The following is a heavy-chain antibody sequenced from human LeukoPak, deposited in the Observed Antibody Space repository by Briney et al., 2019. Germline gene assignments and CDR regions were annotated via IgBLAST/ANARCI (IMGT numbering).Heavy chain of an antibody. Sequence: ASVKVSCKASGGTFSSYAISWVRQAPGQGLEWMGWISAYNGNTNYAQKLQGRVTMTTDTSTSTAYMELRSLRSDDTAVYYCAREPYDSSGYYHEGYFDYWGQGTLVTASS. CDR2: ISAYNGNT. CDR1: GGTFSSYA. D-gene: IGHD3-22*01. V-gene: IGHV1-18*01. J-gene: IGHJ4*02. CDR3: AREPYDSSGYYHEGYFDY.